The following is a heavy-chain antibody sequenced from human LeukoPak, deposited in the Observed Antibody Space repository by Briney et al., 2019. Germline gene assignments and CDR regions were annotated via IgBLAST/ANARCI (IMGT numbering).Heavy chain of an antibody. J-gene: IGHJ3*02. CDR1: GGSISSYY. CDR2: IYYSGST. CDR3: ASGTGAFDI. Sequence: SETLSLTCTVSGGSISSYYWSGIRQPPGKGLEWIGYIYYSGSTNYNPSLKSRVTISVDTSRNQFSLKLSSVTAADTAVYYCASGTGAFDIWGQGTMVTVSS. V-gene: IGHV4-59*01.